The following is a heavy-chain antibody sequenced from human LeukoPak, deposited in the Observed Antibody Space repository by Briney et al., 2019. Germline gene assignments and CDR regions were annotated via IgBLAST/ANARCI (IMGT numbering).Heavy chain of an antibody. CDR2: IYHSGST. CDR3: ARRRDDSGAFDI. J-gene: IGHJ3*02. V-gene: IGHV4-4*02. Sequence: RPSETLSLTCAVSGGSISSSNWWSWVRQPPGKGLEWIGEIYHSGSTNYNPSLKSRVTISVDKSKNQFSLKLSSVTAADTAVYYCARRRDDSGAFDIWAKGQWSPSLQ. D-gene: IGHD5-24*01. CDR1: GGSISSSNW.